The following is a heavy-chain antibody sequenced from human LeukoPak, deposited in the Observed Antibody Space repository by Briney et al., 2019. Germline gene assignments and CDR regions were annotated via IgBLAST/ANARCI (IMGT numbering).Heavy chain of an antibody. V-gene: IGHV3-23*01. D-gene: IGHD6-13*01. J-gene: IGHJ4*02. Sequence: GGSLRLSCAASGFTFSSYAMRWVRQAPGKGLEWVSAISGSGGSTYYADSVKGRFTISRDNSKNTLYLQMNSLRAEDTAVYYCAKKIEAAGTLFDYWGQGTLVTVSS. CDR2: ISGSGGST. CDR1: GFTFSSYA. CDR3: AKKIEAAGTLFDY.